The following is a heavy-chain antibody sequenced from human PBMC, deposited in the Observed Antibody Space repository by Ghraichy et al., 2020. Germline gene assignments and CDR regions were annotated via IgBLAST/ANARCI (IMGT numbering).Heavy chain of an antibody. D-gene: IGHD6-19*01. J-gene: IGHJ4*02. CDR1: RGSVSSASYN. CDR3: ARDRSGFRG. Sequence: SETLSHTCTVSRGSVSSASYNWSWIRQSPGTGLEWIGYISYGGSTNYNPSLKSRVTISVDTSKNQFSLKVNSVTAADTVVYYCARDRSGFRGWGQGTLVTVSS. V-gene: IGHV4-61*01. CDR2: ISYGGST.